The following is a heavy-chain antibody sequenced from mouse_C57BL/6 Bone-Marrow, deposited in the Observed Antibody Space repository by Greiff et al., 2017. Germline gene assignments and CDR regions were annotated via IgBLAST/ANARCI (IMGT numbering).Heavy chain of an antibody. D-gene: IGHD1-1*01. CDR2: IDPSDSYT. J-gene: IGHJ1*03. Sequence: QVQLQQSGAELVKPGASVKLSCKASGYTFTSYWMQWVKQRPGQGLEWIGEIDPSDSYTNYNQKFKGKATLTVDTSSSTAYMQLSSLTSEDSAVYYCARIYYYGSRYFDVWGTGTTVTVSS. CDR3: ARIYYYGSRYFDV. V-gene: IGHV1-50*01. CDR1: GYTFTSYW.